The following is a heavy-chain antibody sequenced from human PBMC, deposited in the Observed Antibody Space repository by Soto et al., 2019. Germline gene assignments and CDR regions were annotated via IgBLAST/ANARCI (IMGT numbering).Heavy chain of an antibody. D-gene: IGHD6-19*01. CDR2: ISGSGGST. J-gene: IGHJ4*02. CDR3: AKRLRGPGLAYFDY. CDR1: GFTFSSNG. Sequence: PGGSLRLSCAASGFTFSSNGMSWVRQAPGKGLEWVSVISGSGGSTFYADSVKGRFTISRDNSKNTLYLQMNSLRAEDTAVYYCAKRLRGPGLAYFDYWGQGTLVTVSS. V-gene: IGHV3-23*01.